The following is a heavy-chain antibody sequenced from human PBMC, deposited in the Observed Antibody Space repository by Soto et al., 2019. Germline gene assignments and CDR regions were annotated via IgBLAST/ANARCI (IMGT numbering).Heavy chain of an antibody. V-gene: IGHV3-74*01. CDR1: GFTFSSYW. J-gene: IGHJ4*01. D-gene: IGHD2-2*01. CDR2: IDSNGIMT. CDR3: ASLSAPVDY. Sequence: GGSLRLSCAASGFTFSSYWMHWVRQVPGKGMEWVSKIDSNGIMTDYADSVKGRFSISRDNAKNSLYLQMDSLTVEDTAVYHCASLSAPVDYWGQGTLVTVSS.